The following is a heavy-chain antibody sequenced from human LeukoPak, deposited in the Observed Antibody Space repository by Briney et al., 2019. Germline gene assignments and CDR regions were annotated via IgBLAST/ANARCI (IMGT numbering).Heavy chain of an antibody. D-gene: IGHD3-22*01. Sequence: SETLSLTCTVSGGSISSGGYYWSWIRQHPGKGLEWIGYIYYSGSTYYNPSLESRVTISVDTSKNQFSLKLSSVTAADTAVYYCARTYTDYYDSSGYSKRGYFDYWGQGTLVTVSS. CDR3: ARTYTDYYDSSGYSKRGYFDY. CDR1: GGSISSGGYY. J-gene: IGHJ4*02. V-gene: IGHV4-31*03. CDR2: IYYSGST.